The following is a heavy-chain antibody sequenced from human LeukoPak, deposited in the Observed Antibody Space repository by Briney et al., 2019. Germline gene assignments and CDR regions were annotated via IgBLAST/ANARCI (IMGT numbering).Heavy chain of an antibody. CDR2: ISGSGGST. Sequence: GGSLRLSCAASGFTFSSYAMSWVRQAPGKGLEWVSAISGSGGSTYYADSVKGRFTISRDNSKNTLYLQMNSLRAEDTAVYHCAKDSSIHLNYDFWSGYSRFDYWGQGTLVTVSS. J-gene: IGHJ4*02. D-gene: IGHD3-3*01. V-gene: IGHV3-23*01. CDR3: AKDSSIHLNYDFWSGYSRFDY. CDR1: GFTFSSYA.